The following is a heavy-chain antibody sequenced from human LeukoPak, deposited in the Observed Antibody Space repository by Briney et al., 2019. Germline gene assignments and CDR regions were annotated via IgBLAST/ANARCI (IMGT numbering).Heavy chain of an antibody. J-gene: IGHJ6*03. Sequence: ASVKVSCKASGYTFTGYYMHWVRQAPGQGLEWMGWINPNSGGTNYAQKFQGRVTMTRDTSISTAYMELSRLRSDDTAVYYCARNPADCSKPGMYYYYYMDVWGKGTTVTVSS. V-gene: IGHV1-2*02. CDR3: ARNPADCSKPGMYYYYYMDV. CDR2: INPNSGGT. CDR1: GYTFTGYY. D-gene: IGHD4-11*01.